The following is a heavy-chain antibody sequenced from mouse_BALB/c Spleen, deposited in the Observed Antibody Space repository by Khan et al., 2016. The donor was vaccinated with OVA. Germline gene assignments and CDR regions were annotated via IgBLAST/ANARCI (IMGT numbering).Heavy chain of an antibody. J-gene: IGHJ2*01. V-gene: IGHV1S81*02. CDR2: IYPSDGRT. CDR1: GYTFTNYW. Sequence: QVQLQQPGAELVKPGASVKLSCKASGYTFTNYWVHWVKQRPGQGLEWIGEIYPSDGRTNYSEKFKSKATLTVDKSSSTAYMQLSSLTSEDSAVYDCARNAYFGNYFDYWGQGTTLTVSS. D-gene: IGHD2-10*01. CDR3: ARNAYFGNYFDY.